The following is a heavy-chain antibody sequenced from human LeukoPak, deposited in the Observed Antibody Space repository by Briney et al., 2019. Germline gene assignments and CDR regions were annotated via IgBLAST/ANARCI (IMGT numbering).Heavy chain of an antibody. J-gene: IGHJ4*02. Sequence: GGSLRLSRAASGSTFSSYAMSWVRQAPGKGLEWVSAISGSGGSTYYADSVKGRFTISRDNSKNTLYLQMNSLRAEDTAVYYCAKFGGSSYYFDYWGQGTLVTVSS. CDR3: AKFGGSSYYFDY. CDR1: GSTFSSYA. CDR2: ISGSGGST. D-gene: IGHD1-26*01. V-gene: IGHV3-23*01.